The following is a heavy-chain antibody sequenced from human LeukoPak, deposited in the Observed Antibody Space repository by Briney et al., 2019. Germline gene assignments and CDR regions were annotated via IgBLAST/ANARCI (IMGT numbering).Heavy chain of an antibody. CDR2: IIASGRDT. V-gene: IGHV3-23*01. CDR1: GFTFGDYA. CDR3: AKDRYDYIWGSYPMAPDY. J-gene: IGHJ4*02. D-gene: IGHD3-16*02. Sequence: PGGSLRLSCASSGFTFGDYAMNWVRQAPGKGLEWVSGIIASGRDTYYADSVKGRSTISRDTSKNTLYLQMNSLRAEDTAVYYCAKDRYDYIWGSYPMAPDYTGQGTLVTVSS.